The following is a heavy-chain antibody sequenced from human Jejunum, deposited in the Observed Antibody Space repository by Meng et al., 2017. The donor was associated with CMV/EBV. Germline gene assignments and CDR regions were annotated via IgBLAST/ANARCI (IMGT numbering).Heavy chain of an antibody. J-gene: IGHJ4*02. CDR1: GFIFDDYA. CDR2: INWNSGSI. D-gene: IGHD6-19*01. V-gene: IGHV3-9*01. Sequence: GFIFDDYARHWVRQGPGRGLEWVSSINWNSGSIAYADSVKGRFTISRDNGKNSLYLQMDSLRAEDTALYYCVKGLYATGWYAFDYWGQGTAVTVSS. CDR3: VKGLYATGWYAFDY.